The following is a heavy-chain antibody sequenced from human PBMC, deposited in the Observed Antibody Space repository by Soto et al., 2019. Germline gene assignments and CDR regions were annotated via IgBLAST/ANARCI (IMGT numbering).Heavy chain of an antibody. CDR1: GFIVTSNY. CDR3: ARGNSNCAEDAFDI. V-gene: IGHV3-53*01. J-gene: IGHJ3*02. D-gene: IGHD2-8*02. CDR2: IYYDGTT. Sequence: EVQLVESGGGLIQPGGSLRLSCAASGFIVTSNYLTWVRQAPGKGLEWVSIIYYDGTTYYADSVKGRFTISRDISKNTLYLQMNNLRAEDTAVYYCARGNSNCAEDAFDIWGQGTMVTVSS.